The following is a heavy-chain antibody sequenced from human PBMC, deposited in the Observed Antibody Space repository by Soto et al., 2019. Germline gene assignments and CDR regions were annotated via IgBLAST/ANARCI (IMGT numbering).Heavy chain of an antibody. CDR3: AVSTGEGFYYYGMDV. Sequence: QVQLVQSGAEVKKPGASVKVSCKASGYTFTSYDINWVRQATGQGLEWMGWMNPNSGNTGYAQKFQGRVTMTRNTSISTGYMELSSLRSEGTAVYYCAVSTGEGFYYYGMDVWGQGATVTVS. J-gene: IGHJ6*02. CDR1: GYTFTSYD. CDR2: MNPNSGNT. V-gene: IGHV1-8*01.